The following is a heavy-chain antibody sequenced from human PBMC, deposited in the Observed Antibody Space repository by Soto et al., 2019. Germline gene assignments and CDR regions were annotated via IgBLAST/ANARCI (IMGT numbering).Heavy chain of an antibody. Sequence: QVQLVESGGGVVQPGKSLRLSCAASGFTFSSYVMHWVRQAPAKGLEWVAVISYDGSNKYYADSVKGRFTISRDNSKNTLYLQMNSLRAEDTAVYYCAKDLDGSGSHYALWNGIDVWGQGTTVTVSS. J-gene: IGHJ6*02. D-gene: IGHD3-10*01. CDR2: ISYDGSNK. V-gene: IGHV3-30*18. CDR1: GFTFSSYV. CDR3: AKDLDGSGSHYALWNGIDV.